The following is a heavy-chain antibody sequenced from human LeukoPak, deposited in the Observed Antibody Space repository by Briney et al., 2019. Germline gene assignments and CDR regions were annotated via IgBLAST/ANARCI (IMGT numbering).Heavy chain of an antibody. CDR3: ARASNGGYDSSGYYYYYFDY. CDR1: GGSISSYY. J-gene: IGHJ4*02. CDR2: IYTSGST. V-gene: IGHV4-4*07. Sequence: SETLSLTCTVSGGSISSYYWSWIRQPAGKGLEWIGRIYTSGSTNYNPSLKSRVTMSVGTSKNQFSLKLSSVTAADTAVYYCARASNGGYDSSGYYYYYFDYRGQGTLVTVSS. D-gene: IGHD3-22*01.